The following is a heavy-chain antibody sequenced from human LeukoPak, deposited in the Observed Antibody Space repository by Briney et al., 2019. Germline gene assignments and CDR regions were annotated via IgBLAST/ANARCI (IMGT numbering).Heavy chain of an antibody. CDR1: GYTFTGYY. CDR2: INPNSGGT. Sequence: GASVKVSCKTSGYTFTGYYMHWVRQAPGQGLEWMGWINPNSGGTNYAQKFQGRVTMTRDTSISTAYMELSRLRSDDTAVYYCARLGGSSSRNWFDPWGQGTLVTVSS. V-gene: IGHV1-2*02. J-gene: IGHJ5*02. CDR3: ARLGGSSSRNWFDP. D-gene: IGHD6-13*01.